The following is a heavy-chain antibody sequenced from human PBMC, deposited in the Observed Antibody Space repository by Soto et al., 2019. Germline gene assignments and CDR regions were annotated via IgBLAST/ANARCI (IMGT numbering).Heavy chain of an antibody. Sequence: LKISCKGSGYSFTSYWIGWVRQMPGKGLEWMGIIYPGDSDTRYSPSFQGQVTISADKSISTAYLQWSSLKASDTAMYYCARHGVRGFDYYYGMDVWGQGTTVTVSS. CDR2: IYPGDSDT. V-gene: IGHV5-51*01. D-gene: IGHD3-10*01. CDR1: GYSFTSYW. J-gene: IGHJ6*02. CDR3: ARHGVRGFDYYYGMDV.